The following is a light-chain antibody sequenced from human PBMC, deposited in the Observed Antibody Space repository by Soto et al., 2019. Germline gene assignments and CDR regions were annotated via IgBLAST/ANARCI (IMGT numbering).Light chain of an antibody. CDR1: QSVRSNY. CDR2: VAS. V-gene: IGKV3-20*01. CDR3: QQYGGSPT. Sequence: IVLTQSPGTLSLPPGERATLSCRASQSVRSNYLAWDQQMPGQPPRRLIYVASSRSTGIPDRFTGSGSGTDFTLTISRLEPEDFAVYYCQQYGGSPTFGEGTRLEI. J-gene: IGKJ5*01.